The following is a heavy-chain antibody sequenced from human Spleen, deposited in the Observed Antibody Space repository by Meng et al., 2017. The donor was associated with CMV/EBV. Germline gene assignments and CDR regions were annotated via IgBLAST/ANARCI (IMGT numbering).Heavy chain of an antibody. CDR1: GGSISSSSYY. V-gene: IGHV4-39*07. Sequence: ESLKISCTVSGGSISSSSYYWGWIRQPPGKGLEWIGSIYYSGSTYYNPSLKSRVTISVDTSKNQFSLKLSSVTAADTAVYYCARDSGTGLDWGQGTLVTVSS. CDR3: ARDSGTGLD. J-gene: IGHJ4*02. D-gene: IGHD1-7*01. CDR2: IYYSGST.